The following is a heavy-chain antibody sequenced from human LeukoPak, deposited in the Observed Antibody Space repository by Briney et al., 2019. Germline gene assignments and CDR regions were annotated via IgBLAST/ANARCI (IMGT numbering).Heavy chain of an antibody. CDR2: IYYSGSS. D-gene: IGHD5-24*01. CDR1: GGSINNGGYY. J-gene: IGHJ4*02. V-gene: IGHV4-31*03. Sequence: LSLTCTVSGGSINNGGYYWSWIRQHPGKGLEWIGYIYYSGSSYYNPSLRSRVTISVDTSKNHFSLKLSSVTAADTAVYYCARNRDGYNSFDYWGQGTLVTVSS. CDR3: ARNRDGYNSFDY.